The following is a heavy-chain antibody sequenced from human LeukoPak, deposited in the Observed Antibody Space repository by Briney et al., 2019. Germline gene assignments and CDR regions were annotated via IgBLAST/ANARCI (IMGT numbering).Heavy chain of an antibody. D-gene: IGHD6-19*01. CDR3: ARDGSGSGWYWFDP. Sequence: PSETLSLTCTVSGGSISSSYWSWIRQPAGKGLEWIGRIYTSGITNYNPSLKSRVTMSVGTSKKQFSLKLTSVTAADTAVYYCARDGSGSGWYWFDPWGQGTLVTVSS. J-gene: IGHJ5*02. CDR2: IYTSGIT. CDR1: GGSISSSY. V-gene: IGHV4-4*07.